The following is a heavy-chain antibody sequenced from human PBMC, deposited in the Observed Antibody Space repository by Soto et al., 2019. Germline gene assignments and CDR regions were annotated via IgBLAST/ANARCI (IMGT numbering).Heavy chain of an antibody. D-gene: IGHD5-18*01. V-gene: IGHV4-34*01. Sequence: SETLSLTCAVYGGSFSCYYWIWIRQPPGKGLEWIGEINHSGSTNYNPSLKSRVTISVDTSKNQFSLKLSSVTAADTAVYCCASASPIQPDPNYYYYGMDVWGQGTTVTVSS. CDR3: ASASPIQPDPNYYYYGMDV. CDR2: INHSGST. J-gene: IGHJ6*02. CDR1: GGSFSCYY.